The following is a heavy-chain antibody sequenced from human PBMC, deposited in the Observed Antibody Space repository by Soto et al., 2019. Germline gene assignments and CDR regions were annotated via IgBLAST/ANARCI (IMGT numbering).Heavy chain of an antibody. CDR1: GYTLNSYA. CDR3: ARDGAVAGNINFGY. J-gene: IGHJ4*02. V-gene: IGHV1-3*01. Sequence: ASAKVTCKASGYTLNSYAMHWVRQAPGQRPEWMGWINGGNGNTKYSQKLQGRVTITRDTSASTGYMELSSLRSEGTAVYYCARDGAVAGNINFGYWVQGTLVTGSP. CDR2: INGGNGNT. D-gene: IGHD6-19*01.